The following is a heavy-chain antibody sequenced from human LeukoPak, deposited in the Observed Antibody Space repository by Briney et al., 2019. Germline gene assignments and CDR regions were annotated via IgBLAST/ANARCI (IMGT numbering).Heavy chain of an antibody. Sequence: GGSLRLSCVASGFTFSDSAIHWVRQSSGKGLEWIGHMDKETNLYATALAASVKGRFTVARDDSKNTAHLHMNSLKTEDTALYYCTRDSGTYNWFAPWGQGTLVTVSS. CDR3: TRDSGTYNWFAP. CDR1: GFTFSDSA. CDR2: MDKETNLYAT. V-gene: IGHV3-73*01. D-gene: IGHD1-26*01. J-gene: IGHJ5*02.